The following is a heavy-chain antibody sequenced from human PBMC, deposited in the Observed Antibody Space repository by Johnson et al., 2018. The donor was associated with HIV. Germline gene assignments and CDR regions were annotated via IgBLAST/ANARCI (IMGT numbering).Heavy chain of an antibody. CDR1: GFTLDDYG. Sequence: EVQLVESWGGVVRPGGSLRLSCAASGFTLDDYGMAWVRQAPGKGLEWVGRIKSKSDGGTTDYAAPVKGRFTMSRDDSKSTLYLQMNSLKTEDMAVYYCARGGLEMATITDAFDIWGQGTMVTVSS. D-gene: IGHD5-24*01. CDR2: IKSKSDGGTT. J-gene: IGHJ3*02. V-gene: IGHV3-15*05. CDR3: ARGGLEMATITDAFDI.